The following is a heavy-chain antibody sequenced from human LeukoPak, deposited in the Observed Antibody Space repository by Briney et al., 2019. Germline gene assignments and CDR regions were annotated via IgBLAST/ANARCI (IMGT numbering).Heavy chain of an antibody. CDR3: ARQDDKYGGDY. J-gene: IGHJ4*02. D-gene: IGHD3-22*01. Sequence: PGGSLRPSCATSGFTFSTYAMHWVRQAPGKGLEWVAVISFDGTDKYYADSVKGRFTISRDSSKNTLYLQMNSLRAEDSAVYYCARQDDKYGGDYWGQGTLVTVSS. CDR2: ISFDGTDK. CDR1: GFTFSTYA. V-gene: IGHV3-30*04.